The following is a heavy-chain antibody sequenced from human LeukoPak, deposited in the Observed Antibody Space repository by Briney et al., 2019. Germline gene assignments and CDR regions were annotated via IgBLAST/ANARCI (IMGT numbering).Heavy chain of an antibody. V-gene: IGHV3-23*01. CDR3: AKESGGAYSSGWYPDY. D-gene: IGHD6-19*01. CDR1: GFTFSNYA. Sequence: GGSLRLSCAASGFTFSNYAMNWVRQAPGKGLEWVSGIRVSDETYYADSVKGRFTISRANSENTLYLQMNSLRAEDTAVYYCAKESGGAYSSGWYPDYWGQGTLVTVSS. CDR2: IRVSDET. J-gene: IGHJ4*02.